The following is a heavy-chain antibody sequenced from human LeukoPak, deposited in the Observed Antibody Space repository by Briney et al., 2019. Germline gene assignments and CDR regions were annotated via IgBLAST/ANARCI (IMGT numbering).Heavy chain of an antibody. Sequence: PSETLSLTCAVYGGSFSGYYWSWIRQPPGKGLEWIGEINHSGSTNYNPSLKSRVTISVDTSKNQFSLKLSSVTAADTAVYYCANLRSYCTNGVCQYYFDYWGQGTLVTVPS. CDR2: INHSGST. V-gene: IGHV4-34*01. CDR3: ANLRSYCTNGVCQYYFDY. J-gene: IGHJ4*02. CDR1: GGSFSGYY. D-gene: IGHD2-8*01.